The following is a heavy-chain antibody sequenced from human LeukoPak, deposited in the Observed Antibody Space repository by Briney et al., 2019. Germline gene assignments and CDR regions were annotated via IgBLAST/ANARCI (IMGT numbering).Heavy chain of an antibody. Sequence: GGALRLSCAASVFTFSRYWMSGVRQAPGKGLEWVANIKQDGSEKYYVDSVKGRFTISRDNAKNSLYLQMNSLRAEDTAVYYCARAKTSDNWGQETLVTVSS. J-gene: IGHJ4*02. D-gene: IGHD1/OR15-1a*01. CDR3: ARAKTSDN. CDR2: IKQDGSEK. CDR1: VFTFSRYW. V-gene: IGHV3-7*03.